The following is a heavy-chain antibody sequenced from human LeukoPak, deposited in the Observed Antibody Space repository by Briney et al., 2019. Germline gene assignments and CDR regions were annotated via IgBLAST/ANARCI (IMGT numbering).Heavy chain of an antibody. Sequence: PSETLSLTCTVSGGSISSYYWNWIRQPPGKGLEWIGHIYYSGSTNYNPSLKSRITISVDTSKNQFSLKLSSVTAADTAVYYCARFAYCGGHCWYYFDYRGQGSLVTVSS. CDR1: GGSISSYY. J-gene: IGHJ4*02. D-gene: IGHD2-21*02. CDR2: IYYSGST. CDR3: ARFAYCGGHCWYYFDY. V-gene: IGHV4-59*01.